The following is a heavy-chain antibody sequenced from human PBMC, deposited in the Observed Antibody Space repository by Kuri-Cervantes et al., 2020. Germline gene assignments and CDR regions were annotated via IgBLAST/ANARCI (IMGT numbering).Heavy chain of an antibody. J-gene: IGHJ4*02. CDR3: ARDSIVSGGAVPFDY. V-gene: IGHV1-18*01. Sequence: ASVKVSCKASGGTFSNSAISWVRQAPGQGLEWMGWISAYNGNTNYAQNLQGRVTMTTDTSTSTAYMELRSLRSDDTAVYYCARDSIVSGGAVPFDYWGQGTLVTVSS. D-gene: IGHD3-16*01. CDR1: GGTFSNSA. CDR2: ISAYNGNT.